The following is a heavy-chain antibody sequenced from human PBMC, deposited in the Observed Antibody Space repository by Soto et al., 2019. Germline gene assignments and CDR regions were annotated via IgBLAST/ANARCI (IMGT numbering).Heavy chain of an antibody. Sequence: QITLKESGPTLVKPTQTLTLTCTFSGFSLSTSGVGVGWIRQPPGKALEWLALIYWDDDKLYSPALKSRLTITKDTSKSQVVLTINSIDPVDTAPHSCAHVGAADTADDWGQGTLVTVSS. CDR3: AHVGAADTADD. D-gene: IGHD6-13*01. CDR2: IYWDDDK. V-gene: IGHV2-5*02. CDR1: GFSLSTSGVG. J-gene: IGHJ4*02.